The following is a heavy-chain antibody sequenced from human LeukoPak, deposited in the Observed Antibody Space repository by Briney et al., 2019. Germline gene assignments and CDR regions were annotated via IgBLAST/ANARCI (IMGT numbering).Heavy chain of an antibody. CDR1: GGSIMTTNW. V-gene: IGHV4-4*02. CDR2: FHLSGAT. CDR3: TRESGAFSPFGF. J-gene: IGHJ4*02. Sequence: SETLSLTCAVSGGSIMTTNWRSWVRQPPGKGLEWIGEFHLSGATNHNPSLQGRISMSIDTSKNQMSLKLTSVTAADTAIYFCTRESGAFSPFGFWGQGTLVTVSS. D-gene: IGHD1-26*01.